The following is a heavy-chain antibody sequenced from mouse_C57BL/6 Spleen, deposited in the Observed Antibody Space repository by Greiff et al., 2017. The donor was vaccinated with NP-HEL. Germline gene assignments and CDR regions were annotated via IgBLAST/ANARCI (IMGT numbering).Heavy chain of an antibody. J-gene: IGHJ4*01. V-gene: IGHV5-4*01. Sequence: EVHLVESGGGLVKPGGSLKLSCAASGFTFSSYAMSWVRQTPEKRLEWVATISDGGSYTYYPDNVKGRFTISRDNAKNNLYLQMSHLKSEDTAMYYCARASTTVVAPYYAMDYWGQGTSVTVSS. CDR3: ARASTTVVAPYYAMDY. D-gene: IGHD1-1*01. CDR1: GFTFSSYA. CDR2: ISDGGSYT.